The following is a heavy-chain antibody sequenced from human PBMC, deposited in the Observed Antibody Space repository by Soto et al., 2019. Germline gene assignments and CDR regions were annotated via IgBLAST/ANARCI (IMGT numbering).Heavy chain of an antibody. CDR1: GYSFTSYW. V-gene: IGHV5-51*01. Sequence: PGESLKISCKGSGYSFTSYWIGWVRQMPGKGLEWMGIIYPGDSDTRYSPSFQGQVTTSADKSISTAYLQWSSLKASDTAMYYCARRISSGYYSSFGAQINWFDPWGQGTLVTVSS. CDR2: IYPGDSDT. CDR3: ARRISSGYYSSFGAQINWFDP. J-gene: IGHJ5*02. D-gene: IGHD3-22*01.